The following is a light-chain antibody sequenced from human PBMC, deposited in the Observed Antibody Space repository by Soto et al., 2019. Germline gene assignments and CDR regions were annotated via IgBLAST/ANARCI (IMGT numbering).Light chain of an antibody. V-gene: IGKV3-20*01. Sequence: EIVLTQSPGTLSLSPGERATLSCRASHSVRNNYLAWYQQKPGQAPRLLIYGASNRATGIPDRFSGSGSGTDFTLTISRLEPEDFAVYYCQQYGSSGTFGQGTKVDIK. CDR1: HSVRNNY. CDR3: QQYGSSGT. J-gene: IGKJ1*01. CDR2: GAS.